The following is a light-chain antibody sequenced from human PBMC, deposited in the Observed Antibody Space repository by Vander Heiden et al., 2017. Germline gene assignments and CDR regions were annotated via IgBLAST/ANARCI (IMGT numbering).Light chain of an antibody. CDR1: QSVSSS. CDR2: GAS. J-gene: IGKJ4*01. Sequence: EIVMTQSPATLSVSPGERATLSCRASQSVSSSLAWYQQKPGQAPRLLIYGASTRATGSPARFSGSGCGTEFTLTISSRQSEDFAVYYCQQYNNRPQLTFGEGTKVEIK. CDR3: QQYNNRPQLT. V-gene: IGKV3-15*01.